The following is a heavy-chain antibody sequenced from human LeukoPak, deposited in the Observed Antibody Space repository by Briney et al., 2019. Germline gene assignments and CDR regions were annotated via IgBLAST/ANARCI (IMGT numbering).Heavy chain of an antibody. D-gene: IGHD6-13*01. Sequence: PGGSLRLSCAASGFSVSGKFMSWVRQAPGKGLEWVSAISGSGGSTYYADSVKGRFTISRDNSKNTLYLQMNSLRAEDTAVYYCAKDRSSWYANNAFDIWGQGTMVTVSS. CDR1: GFSVSGKF. J-gene: IGHJ3*02. V-gene: IGHV3-23*01. CDR2: ISGSGGST. CDR3: AKDRSSWYANNAFDI.